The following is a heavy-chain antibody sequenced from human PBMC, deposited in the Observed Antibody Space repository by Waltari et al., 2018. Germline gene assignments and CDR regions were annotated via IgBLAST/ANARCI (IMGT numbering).Heavy chain of an antibody. V-gene: IGHV3-72*01. Sequence: EVQLVESGGGLVQPGGSLRLSCAASGFTFSDHYMDWVRQAPGKGLEWVVRTGNKASSYTTDYAASGKGRFNISRDESKNSLYLQMNSLKTEDTAVYYCARDRGGYDGAFDSWGQGTLVTVSS. CDR2: TGNKASSYTT. D-gene: IGHD5-12*01. CDR1: GFTFSDHY. CDR3: ARDRGGYDGAFDS. J-gene: IGHJ4*02.